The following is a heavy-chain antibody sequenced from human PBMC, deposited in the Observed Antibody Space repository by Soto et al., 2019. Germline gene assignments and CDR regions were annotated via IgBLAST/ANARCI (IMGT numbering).Heavy chain of an antibody. CDR1: GGTFSSYA. CDR2: IIPIFGTA. V-gene: IGHV1-69*01. J-gene: IGHJ6*02. D-gene: IGHD1-1*01. CDR3: ARGGGQLEVLVEGMDV. Sequence: QVQLVQSGAEVKKPGSSVKVSCQASGGTFSSYAISWVRQAPGQGLEWMGGIIPIFGTANYAQKFQGRVTITADESTSTAYMELSSLRAEDTAVYYCARGGGQLEVLVEGMDVWGQGTTVTVSS.